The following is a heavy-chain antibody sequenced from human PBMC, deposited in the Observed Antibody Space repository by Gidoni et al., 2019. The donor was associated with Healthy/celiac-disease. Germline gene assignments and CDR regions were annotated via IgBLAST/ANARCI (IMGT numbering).Heavy chain of an antibody. J-gene: IGHJ4*02. CDR2: IYYSGST. V-gene: IGHV4-39*01. CDR1: GGSISSSSYY. CDR3: ASRPPTIFGVVHHFDY. D-gene: IGHD3-3*01. Sequence: QLQLQESGPGLVKPSETLSLTCTVSGGSISSSSYYWGWIRQPPGKGLEWIGSIYYSGSTYYNPSLKSRVTISVDTSKNQFSLKLSSVTAADTAVYYCASRPPTIFGVVHHFDYWGQGTLVTVSS.